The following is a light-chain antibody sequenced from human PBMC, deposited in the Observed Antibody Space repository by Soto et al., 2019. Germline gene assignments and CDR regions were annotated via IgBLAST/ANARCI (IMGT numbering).Light chain of an antibody. CDR2: DVS. Sequence: QSVLTQPASVSGSPGQSITISCTGTSSDVGAYSYVSWYQQHPGKAPKLIIYDVSDRPSGISNRFSGSKSDNTASLTISGLQAEDEAEYFCCSSAPESTYVFGTGTKVTVL. CDR3: CSSAPESTYV. J-gene: IGLJ1*01. V-gene: IGLV2-14*01. CDR1: SSDVGAYSY.